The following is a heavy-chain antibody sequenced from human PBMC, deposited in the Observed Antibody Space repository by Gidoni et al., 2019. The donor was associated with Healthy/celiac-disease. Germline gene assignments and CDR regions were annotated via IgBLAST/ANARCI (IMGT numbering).Heavy chain of an antibody. D-gene: IGHD6-13*01. CDR3: ARDPGIAAAGSPIFDY. J-gene: IGHJ4*02. CDR2: IKQDGSEK. Sequence: EVQLVESGGGLVQPGGSLRLSCAASRFTFSSYWMGWVRQAPGKGLEWVANIKQDGSEKDYVDSVKGRFTISRDNAKNSLYLQMNSLRAEDTAVYYCARDPGIAAAGSPIFDYWGQGTLVTVSS. V-gene: IGHV3-7*03. CDR1: RFTFSSYW.